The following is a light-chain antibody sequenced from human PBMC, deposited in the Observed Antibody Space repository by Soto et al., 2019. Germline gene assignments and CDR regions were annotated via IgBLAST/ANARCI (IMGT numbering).Light chain of an antibody. J-gene: IGKJ1*01. CDR3: QQYNSYWT. Sequence: DMQMTQYPSTLSASVGDRVTITCRASQSISSWLAWYQQKPGKAPKLLIYDASSLESGVPSRFSGSGSGTEFTLTISSLQPDAFATYYCQQYNSYWTFGQGTKVDI. V-gene: IGKV1-5*01. CDR2: DAS. CDR1: QSISSW.